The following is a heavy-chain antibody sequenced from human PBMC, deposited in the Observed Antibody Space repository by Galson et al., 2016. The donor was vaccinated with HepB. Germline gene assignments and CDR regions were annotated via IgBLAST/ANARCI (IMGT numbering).Heavy chain of an antibody. CDR3: TTTTTAWYLN. V-gene: IGHV4-59*01. CDR2: VYYGGNN. Sequence: SETLSVTCTVSGDSISHAYWSWIRQPPGKRPEWVGPVYYGGNNKYNPSLGSRVTISGDTSKNQFSLRLSSVTAADTAVYYCTTTTTAWYLNWGQGTLVTVSS. D-gene: IGHD6-13*01. CDR1: GDSISHAY. J-gene: IGHJ4*02.